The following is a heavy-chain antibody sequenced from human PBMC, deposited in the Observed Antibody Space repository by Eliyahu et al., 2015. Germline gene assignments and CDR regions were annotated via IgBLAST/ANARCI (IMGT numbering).Heavy chain of an antibody. CDR3: AKEMGSGRPFDY. V-gene: IGHV3-23*01. J-gene: IGHJ4*02. D-gene: IGHD6-19*01. CDR2: ISGTXGRT. Sequence: EVQLLEXGGGLVQPGGSLRLSCXAXGFPFDNXGMNWVRQAPGRGLEWVSAISGTXGRTYYAGSVRGRFTISRDSSKNTLDLQMNSLRAEDTAVYYCAKEMGSGRPFDYWGQGTLVTVSS. CDR1: GFPFDNXG.